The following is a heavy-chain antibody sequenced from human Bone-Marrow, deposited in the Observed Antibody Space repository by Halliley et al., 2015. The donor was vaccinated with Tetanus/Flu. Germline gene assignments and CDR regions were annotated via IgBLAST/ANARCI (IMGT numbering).Heavy chain of an antibody. CDR3: VRANVDPVLAFDY. Sequence: TLSLTCAVFNDSITDTNWWSWVRQPPGKGLQWIAEIPHGGGTMSNPSLKSRVTISIDKSKNHFSLTLNSVTAADTAMYYCVRANVDPVLAFDYWGRGLLVTVSS. J-gene: IGHJ4*02. CDR1: NDSITDTNW. V-gene: IGHV4-4*02. D-gene: IGHD3-3*01. CDR2: IPHGGGT.